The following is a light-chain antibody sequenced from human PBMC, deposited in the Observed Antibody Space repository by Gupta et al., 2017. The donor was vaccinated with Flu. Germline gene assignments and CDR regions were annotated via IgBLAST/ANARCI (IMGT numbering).Light chain of an antibody. CDR2: WGS. CDR3: MQALQTPRT. V-gene: IGKV2-28*01. CDR1: QSLLHSYGKNY. Sequence: DVVLTQSPLSLSVTPGEPASISCWSSQSLLHSYGKNYLDWYLQKPGQSPQLLIYWGSTRASGVPDRFSGSGSGTDFTLKISRVEAEDVGVYYCMQALQTPRTFGQGTKVEVK. J-gene: IGKJ1*01.